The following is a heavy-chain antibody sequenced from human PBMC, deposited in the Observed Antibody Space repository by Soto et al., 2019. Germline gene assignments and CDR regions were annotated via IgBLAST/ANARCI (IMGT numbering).Heavy chain of an antibody. J-gene: IGHJ6*02. CDR2: VWYDGSNK. Sequence: QVQLVESGGGVVQPGRSLRLSCAASGFIFSSYDMHWVRQAPGRGLEWVAVVWYDGSNKYYADSVKGRFTISRDNSKNTLYLQMNSLRAEHTAVYYCARPSYASYYYGMDVWGQGTTVTVSS. V-gene: IGHV3-33*01. CDR1: GFIFSSYD. D-gene: IGHD2-2*01. CDR3: ARPSYASYYYGMDV.